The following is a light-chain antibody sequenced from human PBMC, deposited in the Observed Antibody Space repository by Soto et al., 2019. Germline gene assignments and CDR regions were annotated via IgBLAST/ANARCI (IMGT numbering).Light chain of an antibody. J-gene: IGKJ2*01. CDR2: GAS. CDR1: QSVSNN. V-gene: IGKV3-15*01. Sequence: EIVLTQSPGTLCLSPGERAPLSCRASQSVSNNYLAWYQQKPGQAPRLLIYGASTRATGIPARFSGSGSGTEFTLTISSLQSEDFAVYYCQQYNTWPPRTFGQGTKVDIK. CDR3: QQYNTWPPRT.